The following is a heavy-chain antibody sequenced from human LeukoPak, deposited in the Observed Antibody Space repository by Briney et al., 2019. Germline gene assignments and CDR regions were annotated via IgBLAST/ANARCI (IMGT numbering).Heavy chain of an antibody. CDR3: ARSISDSSGWYEVGFDY. CDR2: IYYSGST. Sequence: PSQTLSLTCTVSGGSISSGGYYWRWVPQHPGKGLEWIGYIYYSGSTYYNPSLKSRVTISVDTSKNQFSLKLSSVTAADTAVYYCARSISDSSGWYEVGFDYWGQGTLVTVSS. CDR1: GGSISSGGYY. V-gene: IGHV4-31*03. D-gene: IGHD6-19*01. J-gene: IGHJ4*02.